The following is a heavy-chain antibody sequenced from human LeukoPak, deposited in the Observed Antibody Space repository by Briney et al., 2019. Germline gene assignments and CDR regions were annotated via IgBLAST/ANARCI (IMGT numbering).Heavy chain of an antibody. CDR3: AHRKNYYNSSVFDN. Sequence: SGPTLVNPTQTLTLTCTFSGFSLNTRGVGVGWIRQPPGRALEWLALIYWDDDRRYSPSLKSRLTITKDTSKNQVVLTMTNKDPVDTATYFCAHRKNYYNSSVFDNWGQGTLVTVSS. V-gene: IGHV2-5*02. J-gene: IGHJ4*02. CDR1: GFSLNTRGVG. CDR2: IYWDDDR. D-gene: IGHD3-22*01.